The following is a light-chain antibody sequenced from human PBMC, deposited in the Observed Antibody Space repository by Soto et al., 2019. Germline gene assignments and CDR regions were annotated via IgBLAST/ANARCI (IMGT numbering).Light chain of an antibody. CDR1: QSLSNR. CDR2: DAS. J-gene: IGKJ1*01. V-gene: IGKV1-5*01. Sequence: DIQVTQSPSTLSASVGDRVTITCRASQSLSNRLAWYQQKPGKAPKVLIYDASSLESGVPSRFSGSGSETHFILTISSLQPDDFATYYCQYYAGVWTFGQGTKVEIK. CDR3: QYYAGVWT.